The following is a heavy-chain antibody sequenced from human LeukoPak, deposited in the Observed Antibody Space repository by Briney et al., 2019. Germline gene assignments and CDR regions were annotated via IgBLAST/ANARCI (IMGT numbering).Heavy chain of an antibody. Sequence: AESLSLTCPVAGASISIYYTSWVRHHAGNGLEWLGRIETSGNTNYNPALKSRVTMSVDTSKNQFSLKLSSVTAGDTATYYCARVSSSWYQDWYFDVWGRRTLVTVSS. V-gene: IGHV4-4*07. D-gene: IGHD6-13*01. J-gene: IGHJ2*01. CDR2: IETSGNT. CDR1: GASISIYY. CDR3: ARVSSSWYQDWYFDV.